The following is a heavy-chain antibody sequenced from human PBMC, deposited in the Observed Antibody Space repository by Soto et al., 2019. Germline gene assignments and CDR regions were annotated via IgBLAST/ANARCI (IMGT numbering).Heavy chain of an antibody. CDR3: ARGVDRYCSNTSCYLPYYYYMDV. V-gene: IGHV4-31*03. Sequence: SETLSLTCTVSGGSISSGGYYWSWIRQHPGKGLEWIGYIYYSGSTYYNPSLKSRVTISVDTSKNQFSLKLSSVTAADTAVYYCARGVDRYCSNTSCYLPYYYYMDVWGKGTTVTVSS. D-gene: IGHD2-2*01. CDR1: GGSISSGGYY. J-gene: IGHJ6*03. CDR2: IYYSGST.